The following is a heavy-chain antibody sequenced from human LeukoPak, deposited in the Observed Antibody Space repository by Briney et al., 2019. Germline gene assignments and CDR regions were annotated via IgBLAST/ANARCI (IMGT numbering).Heavy chain of an antibody. V-gene: IGHV3-74*01. J-gene: IGHJ4*02. D-gene: IGHD1-1*01. CDR3: ARDQLEPSRWFDY. Sequence: GGSLRLSCAASGFTFSSYWMHWVRQAPGKGLVWFSRINNDGSITNYADSVKGRFTISRDNAKNTLYLQMNSLRAEDTAVYYCARDQLEPSRWFDYWGQGTLVAVSS. CDR2: INNDGSIT. CDR1: GFTFSSYW.